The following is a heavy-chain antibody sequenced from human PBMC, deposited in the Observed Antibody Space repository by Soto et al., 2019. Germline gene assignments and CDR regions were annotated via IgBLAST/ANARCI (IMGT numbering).Heavy chain of an antibody. CDR2: ISSSSTI. V-gene: IGHV3-48*04. D-gene: IGHD2-21*01. J-gene: IGHJ3*02. Sequence: GGSLRLSCAASGFTFSSYSMNWVRQAPGKGLEWVSYISSSSTIYYADSVKGRFTISRDNAKNSLYLQMNSLRAEDTAVYYCAREGVRGGDGAFDIWGQGTMVTVSS. CDR3: AREGVRGGDGAFDI. CDR1: GFTFSSYS.